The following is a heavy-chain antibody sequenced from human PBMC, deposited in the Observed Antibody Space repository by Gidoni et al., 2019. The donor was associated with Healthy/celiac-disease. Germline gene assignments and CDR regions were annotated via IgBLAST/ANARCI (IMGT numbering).Heavy chain of an antibody. CDR1: GGSISSGSYY. V-gene: IGHV4-61*02. J-gene: IGHJ3*02. Sequence: QVQLQESGPGLVTPSQTLSLTCTVSGGSISSGSYYWSWIRQPAGKGLEWIGRIYTSGSTNYNPSLKSRVTISVDTSKNQFSLKLSSVTAADTAVYYCARRSPLLGAFDIWGQGTMVTVSS. CDR2: IYTSGST. D-gene: IGHD2-15*01. CDR3: ARRSPLLGAFDI.